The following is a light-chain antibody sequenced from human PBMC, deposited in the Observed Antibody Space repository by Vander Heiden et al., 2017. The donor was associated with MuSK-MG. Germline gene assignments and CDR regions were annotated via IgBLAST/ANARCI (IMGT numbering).Light chain of an antibody. CDR2: GAS. Sequence: EIVLTQSPGTLSLSPGERATLSCRASQSVSSSYLAWYQQKPGQAPRLLIYGASSRATGIPDRFSGSGSGTDFTLTISRLEPEDFAVYYGQQYGSSFTFGPGTKVD. V-gene: IGKV3-20*01. CDR3: QQYGSSFT. CDR1: QSVSSSY. J-gene: IGKJ3*01.